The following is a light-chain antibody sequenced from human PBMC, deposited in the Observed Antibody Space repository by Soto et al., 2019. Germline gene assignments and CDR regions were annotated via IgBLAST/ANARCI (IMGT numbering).Light chain of an antibody. J-gene: IGKJ3*01. Sequence: EIVLTQSPATLSLSPGKRATLSCRASQSVGTYLAWYQQKPGQAPRLLIYDASYRATGIPARFRGSGSWTVFTLTISSLEPEDLSRYYCQQRSNLFSFGPGTKVDIK. CDR2: DAS. V-gene: IGKV3-11*01. CDR3: QQRSNLFS. CDR1: QSVGTY.